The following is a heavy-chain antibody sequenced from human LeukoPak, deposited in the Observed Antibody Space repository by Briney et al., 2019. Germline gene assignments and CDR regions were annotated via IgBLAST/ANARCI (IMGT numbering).Heavy chain of an antibody. CDR3: ARLGGLGVFDD. Sequence: GASVTVSFKASGGTFISYAISWVRQAPGQGLEWMGGIIPIFGTANYAQKFQGRVTITADESTSTAYMELSSLRSEDTAVYYCARLGGLGVFDDGGQGTLVTVSS. V-gene: IGHV1-69*13. CDR2: IIPIFGTA. D-gene: IGHD3/OR15-3a*01. J-gene: IGHJ4*02. CDR1: GGTFISYA.